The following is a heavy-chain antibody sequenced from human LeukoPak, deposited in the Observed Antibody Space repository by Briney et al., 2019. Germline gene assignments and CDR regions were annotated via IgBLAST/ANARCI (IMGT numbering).Heavy chain of an antibody. CDR1: GFTFSSYG. CDR2: ISYDGSNK. CDR3: AKDVSRAAFDI. V-gene: IGHV3-30*18. J-gene: IGHJ3*02. Sequence: GGSLRLSCAASGFTFSSYGMHWVRQAPGKGLEWVAVISYDGSNKYYADSVKGRFTISRDNSKNTLYLQMNSLRAEDTAVYYCAKDVSRAAFDIWGQGTMVTVSS. D-gene: IGHD3-10*01.